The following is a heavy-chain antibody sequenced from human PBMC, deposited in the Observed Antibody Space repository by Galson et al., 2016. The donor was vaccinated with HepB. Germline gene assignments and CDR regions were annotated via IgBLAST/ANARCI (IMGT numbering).Heavy chain of an antibody. J-gene: IGHJ4*02. CDR1: XXSFXXXW. Sequence: SGXXVKKPGXXXRIXXXASXXSFXXXWISXXRQMXGKGLEXMGRIDXSDSYTNYSPSFQGHVTIPADKSINTAYLQWSSLKASDTGMYFCASRPGLPGYWGQGXXVTXXX. D-gene: IGHD4-11*01. V-gene: IGHV5-10-1*01. CDR2: IDXSDSYT. CDR3: ASRPGLPGY.